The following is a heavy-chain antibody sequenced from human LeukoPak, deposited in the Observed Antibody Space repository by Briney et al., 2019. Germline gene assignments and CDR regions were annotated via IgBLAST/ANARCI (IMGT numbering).Heavy chain of an antibody. D-gene: IGHD5-12*01. J-gene: IGHJ4*02. V-gene: IGHV1-69*05. Sequence: GASVKVSCKASGGTFSSYAISWVRQAPGQGLEWMGGIIPIFGTANYAQKLQGRVTMTTDTSTSTAYMELRSLRSDDTAVYYCALLGSGYSFDYWGQGTLVTVSS. CDR1: GGTFSSYA. CDR2: IIPIFGTA. CDR3: ALLGSGYSFDY.